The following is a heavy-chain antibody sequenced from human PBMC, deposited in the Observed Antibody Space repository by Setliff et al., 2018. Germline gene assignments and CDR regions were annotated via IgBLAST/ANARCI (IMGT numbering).Heavy chain of an antibody. Sequence: PGGSLRLSCAASGFTFSNAWMSWVRQAPGKGLEWVGRIKSKTDGGTTDYAAPVKGRFTITRDDSKNTLYLQMNSLKTEDTAVYYCTTSISEDYDYGENEGVYYYSYYMDVWGKGTTVTV. CDR3: TTSISEDYDYGENEGVYYYSYYMDV. J-gene: IGHJ6*03. V-gene: IGHV3-15*01. D-gene: IGHD4-17*01. CDR2: IKSKTDGGTT. CDR1: GFTFSNAW.